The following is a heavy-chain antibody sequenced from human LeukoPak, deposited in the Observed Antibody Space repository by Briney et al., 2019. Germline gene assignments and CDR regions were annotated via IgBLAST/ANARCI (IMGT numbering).Heavy chain of an antibody. V-gene: IGHV3-30*03. J-gene: IGHJ4*02. CDR2: ISYDGSNK. CDR1: GFTFSSYG. CDR3: ARVTATDDYFDY. D-gene: IGHD2-21*02. Sequence: GGSLRLSCAASGFTFSSYGMHWVRQAPGKGLEWVAVISYDGSNKYYADSVKGRFTISRDSSENTVYLQMSSLRADDTAVYYCARVTATDDYFDYWGQGTLVTVSS.